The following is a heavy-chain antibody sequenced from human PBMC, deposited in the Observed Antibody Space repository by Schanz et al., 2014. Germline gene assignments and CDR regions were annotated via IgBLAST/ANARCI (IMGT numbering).Heavy chain of an antibody. D-gene: IGHD3-10*01. CDR1: GFTFSSHC. J-gene: IGHJ4*02. Sequence: EVQLVQSGGGLVQPGGSLRLSCAASGFTFSSHCMHWVRQDPGKGLVWVARINSVGSNTDYADSVTGRFTISRDNAKNTVYIQMNSLRPEDTAVYYCARGGFGEVSYFDYWGQGTLVTVSS. CDR2: INSVGSNT. V-gene: IGHV3-74*01. CDR3: ARGGFGEVSYFDY.